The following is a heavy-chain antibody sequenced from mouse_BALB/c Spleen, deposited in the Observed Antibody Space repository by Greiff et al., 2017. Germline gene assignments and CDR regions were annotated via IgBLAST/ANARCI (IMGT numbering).Heavy chain of an antibody. CDR1: GFTFSSYA. V-gene: IGHV5-6-5*01. Sequence: EVQGVESGGGLVKPGGSLKLSCAASGFTFSSYAMSWVRQTPENRLEWVASISSGGSTYYPDSVKGRFTISRDNARNILYLQMSSLRSEDTAMYYCARWGLRLLFDYWGQGTTLTVSS. D-gene: IGHD1-2*01. CDR2: ISSGGST. J-gene: IGHJ2*01. CDR3: ARWGLRLLFDY.